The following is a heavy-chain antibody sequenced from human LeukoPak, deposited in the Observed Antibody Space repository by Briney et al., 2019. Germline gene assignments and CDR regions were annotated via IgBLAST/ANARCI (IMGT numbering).Heavy chain of an antibody. V-gene: IGHV3-13*01. J-gene: IGHJ3*02. CDR1: GFTFSSYD. D-gene: IGHD4-23*01. Sequence: HTGGSLRLSCAASGFTFSSYDMHWVRQATGKGLEWVSAIGTAGDTYYPGSVKGRFTISRENAKNSLYLQMNSLRAGDTAVYYCARTFPRSDYGDKDAFDIWGQGTMVTVSS. CDR3: ARTFPRSDYGDKDAFDI. CDR2: IGTAGDT.